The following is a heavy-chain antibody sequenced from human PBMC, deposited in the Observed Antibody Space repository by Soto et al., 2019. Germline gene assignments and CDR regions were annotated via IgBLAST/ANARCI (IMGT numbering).Heavy chain of an antibody. CDR2: ISSSSSYI. CDR3: ARGLGQQVPALSPPYYYMDV. V-gene: IGHV3-21*01. D-gene: IGHD2-2*01. CDR1: GFTFSSYI. J-gene: IGHJ6*03. Sequence: GGSLRLSCAASGFTFSSYIMNWVRQAPGKGLEWVSSISSSSSYIYYADSVKGRFTISRDNAKNSLYLQMNSLRAEDTAVYYCARGLGQQVPALSPPYYYMDVWGKGTTVTVSS.